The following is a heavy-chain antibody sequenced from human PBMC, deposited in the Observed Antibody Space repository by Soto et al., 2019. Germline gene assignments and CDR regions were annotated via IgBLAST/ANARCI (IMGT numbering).Heavy chain of an antibody. Sequence: EVQLVESGGGLVQPGGSLILSCAASGFTFSSYSMNWVRQAPGKGLEWVSYISSSSSTIYYADSVKGRFTISRDNAKNSLYLQMNSLSAEDTAVYYCARHPERIAEIGWFDPWGQGTLVTVSS. J-gene: IGHJ5*02. V-gene: IGHV3-48*01. CDR3: ARHPERIAEIGWFDP. D-gene: IGHD6-13*01. CDR2: ISSSSSTI. CDR1: GFTFSSYS.